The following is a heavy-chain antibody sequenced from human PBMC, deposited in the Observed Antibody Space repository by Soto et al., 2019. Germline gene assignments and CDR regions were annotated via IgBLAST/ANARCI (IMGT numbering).Heavy chain of an antibody. D-gene: IGHD4-17*01. CDR1: GGTFSSHT. CDR3: ARPDFGDYWYFDL. Sequence: QDQLVQSGAEVKKPGSSVKVSCKASGGTFSSHTFSWVRQAPGQGLEWMGRIIPALGTATYAQKFQGRVTITADESATTVYMELNSLRSEDKAVYYCARPDFGDYWYFDLWCRGTLVNVSS. J-gene: IGHJ2*01. CDR2: IIPALGTA. V-gene: IGHV1-69*08.